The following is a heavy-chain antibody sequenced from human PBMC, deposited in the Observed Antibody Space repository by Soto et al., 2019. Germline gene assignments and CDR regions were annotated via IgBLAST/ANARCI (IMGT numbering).Heavy chain of an antibody. V-gene: IGHV3-33*01. CDR2: IWYDGSNK. Sequence: QKYLVESGGGVVQPGGSLRLSCVASGSIFSGYGMHWVRQAPGKGLEWVAVIWYDGSNKYYADSVKGRFTISRDNSKNMLYLQMDSLRAEDTAVYYCARDGIGGTVVRGVCDYWGQGTLVTVSA. CDR3: ARDGIGGTVVRGVCDY. D-gene: IGHD3-10*01. J-gene: IGHJ4*02. CDR1: GSIFSGYG.